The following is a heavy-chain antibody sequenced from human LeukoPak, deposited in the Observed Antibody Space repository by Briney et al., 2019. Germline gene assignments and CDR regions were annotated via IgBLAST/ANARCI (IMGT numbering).Heavy chain of an antibody. CDR3: GAFRGRRYCSSTGCYGWCQQ. D-gene: IGHD2-2*01. V-gene: IGHV4-59*12. Sequence: SETLSLTCTVTGCSNSHYYLHWIRPPPGKGLEWIGFIYYTGSNNYNPSLKSRVTISVDTSKNQFSLKLSSVTAADTAVYYCGAFRGRRYCSSTGCYGWCQQWGQGTLVTVSS. J-gene: IGHJ1*01. CDR1: GCSNSHYY. CDR2: IYYTGSN.